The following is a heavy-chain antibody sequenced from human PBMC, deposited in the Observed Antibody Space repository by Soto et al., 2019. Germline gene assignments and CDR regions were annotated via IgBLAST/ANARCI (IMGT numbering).Heavy chain of an antibody. Sequence: PGGYMRLCCAASGFTFSNAWMSWVRQAPGKGLEWVGRIKSKTDGGTTDYAAAVEGRFTISREDSKNTVYLQMDSLKTEDTAVYYWATKRSSISPIEHGHWGQGT. D-gene: IGHD6-6*01. CDR2: IKSKTDGGTT. J-gene: IGHJ1*01. CDR1: GFTFSNAW. V-gene: IGHV3-15*01. CDR3: ATKRSSISPIEHGH.